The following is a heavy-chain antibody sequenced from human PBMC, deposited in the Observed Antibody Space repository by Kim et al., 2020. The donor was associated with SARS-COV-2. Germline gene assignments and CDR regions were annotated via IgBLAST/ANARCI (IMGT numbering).Heavy chain of an antibody. CDR3: AKDGDTAMDHYFDY. D-gene: IGHD5-18*01. CDR1: GFTFSSYG. V-gene: IGHV3-30*18. CDR2: ISYDGSNK. Sequence: GGSLRLSCAASGFTFSSYGMHWVRQAPGKGLEWVAVISYDGSNKYYADSVKGRFTISSDNSKNTLYLQMNSLRAEDTAVYYCAKDGDTAMDHYFDYWGQG. J-gene: IGHJ4*02.